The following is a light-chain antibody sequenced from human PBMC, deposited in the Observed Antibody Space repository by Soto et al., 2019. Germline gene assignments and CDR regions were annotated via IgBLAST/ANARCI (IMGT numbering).Light chain of an antibody. V-gene: IGLV2-8*01. J-gene: IGLJ2*01. CDR2: EVN. CDR1: SSDVGAYKF. CDR3: SSYGGSINLV. Sequence: QSVLTQPPSASGSPGQSVTISCTGTSSDVGAYKFVSWYQLHPGKAPKLMIYEVNVRPSGVPDRFSGSKSGNTASLTVSGLQVEDEDDYYCSSYGGSINLVFGGGTKLTVL.